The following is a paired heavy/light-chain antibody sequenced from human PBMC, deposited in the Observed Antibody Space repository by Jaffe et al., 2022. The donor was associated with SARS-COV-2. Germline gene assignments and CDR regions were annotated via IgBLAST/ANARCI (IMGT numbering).Light chain of an antibody. V-gene: IGKV3-15*01. CDR2: GAS. J-gene: IGKJ1*01. CDR3: QQYNKWPPWT. CDR1: QSISSN. Sequence: EIVMTQSPATLSVSPGERATLSCRASQSISSNLAWYQQKPGQAPRLLIYGASTRATGIPARFSGSGSGTEFTLTISSLQSEDFAVYYCQQYNKWPPWTFGQGTKVKI.
Heavy chain of an antibody. V-gene: IGHV3-15*01. CDR3: ATEYYYDSNGVFDY. Sequence: EVQLVESGGDLVKPGGSLRVSCLVSGFTFSNGWMSWVRQAPGKGLEWVGRIKSKSDGGTTDYAAPVEGRFTISRDDLKNTLYLQMNSLKIEDTAVYYCATEYYYDSNGVFDYWGQGTLVTVSS. CDR2: IKSKSDGGTT. CDR1: GFTFSNGW. J-gene: IGHJ4*02. D-gene: IGHD3-22*01.